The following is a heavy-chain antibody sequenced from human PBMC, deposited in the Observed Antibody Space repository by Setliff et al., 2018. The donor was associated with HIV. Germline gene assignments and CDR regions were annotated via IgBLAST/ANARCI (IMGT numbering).Heavy chain of an antibody. CDR1: GYTFKSYD. CDR3: ARDEPKNTEAAPGY. V-gene: IGHV1-3*01. Sequence: ASVKVSCKTSGYTFKSYDINWVRQAPGQRPEWMARINAGNGNREYSPKFQGRVTITADTSASTMYMELSSLRSEDTAVYYCARDEPKNTEAAPGYWGQGTLVTVSS. D-gene: IGHD6-6*01. J-gene: IGHJ4*02. CDR2: INAGNGNR.